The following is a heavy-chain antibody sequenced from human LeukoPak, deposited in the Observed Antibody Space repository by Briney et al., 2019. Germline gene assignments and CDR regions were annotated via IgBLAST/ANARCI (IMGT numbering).Heavy chain of an antibody. Sequence: SLRLTCAASGFTFSSYGIHWVRQAPDKGLAWVAVVSSDGSNKYYADSVKGRFTISRDTSKNTLYLQMNSLGAEDAAVYYCARGYSSSWLGYFDYWGQGTLVTASS. J-gene: IGHJ4*02. V-gene: IGHV3-30*03. CDR1: GFTFSSYG. CDR3: ARGYSSSWLGYFDY. D-gene: IGHD6-13*01. CDR2: VSSDGSNK.